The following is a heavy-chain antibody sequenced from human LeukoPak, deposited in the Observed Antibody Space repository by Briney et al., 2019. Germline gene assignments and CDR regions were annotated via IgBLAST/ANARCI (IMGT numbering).Heavy chain of an antibody. CDR1: GYSISSSNW. CDR2: IYYSGST. Sequence: PSDTLSLTCAVSGYSISSSNWWGWIRQPPGKGLEWIGYIYYSGSTYYNPSLKSRVTISIATSKHQFSLKVTSVTAADTAVYYCARHSRNAFGTIIVPYYFDYWGQGTLVTVSS. CDR3: ARHSRNAFGTIIVPYYFDY. V-gene: IGHV4-28*01. J-gene: IGHJ4*02. D-gene: IGHD3-16*02.